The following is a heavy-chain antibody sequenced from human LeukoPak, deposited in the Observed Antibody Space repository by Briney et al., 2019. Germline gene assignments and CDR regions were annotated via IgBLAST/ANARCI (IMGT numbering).Heavy chain of an antibody. V-gene: IGHV1-2*06. J-gene: IGHJ6*04. CDR1: GYAFTGYY. CDR2: INPNSGGT. Sequence: ASVKVSCKASGYAFTGYYMHWVRQAPGQGLEWMGRINPNSGGTNYAQKFQGRVTMTTDTSTSIAYMELSRLRSDDPAGYYCARRARSGWYPDVWGKGTMVTVSS. D-gene: IGHD6-19*01. CDR3: ARRARSGWYPDV.